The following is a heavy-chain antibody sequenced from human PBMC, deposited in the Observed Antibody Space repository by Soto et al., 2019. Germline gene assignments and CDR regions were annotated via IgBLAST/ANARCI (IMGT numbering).Heavy chain of an antibody. V-gene: IGHV3-30-3*01. CDR1: GFTFSSYA. CDR3: ARAGCDGGSCYTLVGLRYGMDV. J-gene: IGHJ6*02. Sequence: QVQLVESGGGVVQPGRSLRLSCVASGFTFSSYAMHWVRQAPGKGLEWVAVISYDGNNKYYADSVKGRFTISRDNSKNTLYLQMNSLRPEDTAVYYCARAGCDGGSCYTLVGLRYGMDVWGQGPTVTVSS. D-gene: IGHD2-15*01. CDR2: ISYDGNNK.